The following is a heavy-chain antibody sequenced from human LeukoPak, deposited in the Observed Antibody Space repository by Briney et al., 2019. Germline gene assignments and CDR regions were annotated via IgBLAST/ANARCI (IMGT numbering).Heavy chain of an antibody. CDR2: ISYDGSNK. CDR1: GFTFSSYA. Sequence: PGRSLRLSCAASGFTFSSYAMDWVRQAPGKGLEWVAVISYDGSNKYYADSVKGRFTISRDNSKNTLYLQMNSLRAEDTAVYYCAKDSAFYYIDVWGKGTTVIISS. V-gene: IGHV3-30*04. CDR3: AKDSAFYYIDV. D-gene: IGHD3-10*01. J-gene: IGHJ6*03.